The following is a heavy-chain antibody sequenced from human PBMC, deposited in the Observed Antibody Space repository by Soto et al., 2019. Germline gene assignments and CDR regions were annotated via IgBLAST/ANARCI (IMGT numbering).Heavy chain of an antibody. CDR2: IYPGDSDT. Sequence: GESLKISCNGSGYSFTSYWIGWVRQMPGKGLEWMGIIYPGDSDTRYSPSFQGQVTISADKSISTAYLQWSSLKASDTAMYYCARPGRVGAPYYGMDVWGQGTTVTVSS. CDR3: ARPGRVGAPYYGMDV. D-gene: IGHD1-26*01. V-gene: IGHV5-51*01. J-gene: IGHJ6*02. CDR1: GYSFTSYW.